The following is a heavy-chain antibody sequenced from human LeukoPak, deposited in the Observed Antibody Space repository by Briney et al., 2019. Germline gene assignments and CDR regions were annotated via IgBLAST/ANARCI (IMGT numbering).Heavy chain of an antibody. CDR2: ISWNSGSI. Sequence: GGSLRLSCAASGFTFDDYAMHWVRQAPGKGLEWVSGISWNSGSIGYADSVKGRFTISRDNAKNSLYLQMNSLRAEDTAVYYCARAFPLDIMARGSPYYFDYWGQGTLVTVSS. CDR3: ARAFPLDIMARGSPYYFDY. V-gene: IGHV3-9*01. D-gene: IGHD5-12*01. J-gene: IGHJ4*02. CDR1: GFTFDDYA.